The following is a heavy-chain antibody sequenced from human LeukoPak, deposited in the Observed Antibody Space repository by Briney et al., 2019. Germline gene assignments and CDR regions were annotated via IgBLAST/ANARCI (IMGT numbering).Heavy chain of an antibody. D-gene: IGHD2-8*02. CDR1: GFTFSNYA. CDR2: ISDGGNAA. J-gene: IGHJ4*02. Sequence: GGSLRLSCEASGFTFSNYAMSWVRQAPGKGLEWVSAISDGGNAAYSADSVQGRFTISRDNSKNAVFLQMNSLRVADTAVYYCARIPPRSGGSEPTNHIDYWGRGTLVTVSS. V-gene: IGHV3-23*01. CDR3: ARIPPRSGGSEPTNHIDY.